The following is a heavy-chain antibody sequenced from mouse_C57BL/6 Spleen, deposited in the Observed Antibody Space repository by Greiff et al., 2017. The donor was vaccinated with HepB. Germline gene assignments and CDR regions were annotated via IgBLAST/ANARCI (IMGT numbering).Heavy chain of an antibody. Sequence: EVKLMESGGGLVKPGGSLKLSCAASGFTFSDYGMHWVRQAPEKGLEWVAYISSGSSTIYYADTVKGRFTISRDNAKNTLFLQMTSLRSEDTAVYYCARGGSSYAMDYWGQGTSVTVSS. CDR3: ARGGSSYAMDY. CDR2: ISSGSSTI. J-gene: IGHJ4*01. CDR1: GFTFSDYG. V-gene: IGHV5-17*01.